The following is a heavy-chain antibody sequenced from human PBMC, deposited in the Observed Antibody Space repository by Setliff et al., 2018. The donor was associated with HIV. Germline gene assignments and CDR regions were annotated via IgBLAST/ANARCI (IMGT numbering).Heavy chain of an antibody. CDR2: IKQDGSEK. D-gene: IGHD5-18*01. CDR3: ARAGGYSSPFGY. CDR1: GFTFSSYW. Sequence: LRLSCVTSGFTFSSYWMSWVRQAPGKGLEWVANIKQDGSEKYYVDSVKGRFTISRDNANNSLFLQMNNVRAEDTGFYYCARAGGYSSPFGYWGQGTLVTVSS. V-gene: IGHV3-7*01. J-gene: IGHJ4*02.